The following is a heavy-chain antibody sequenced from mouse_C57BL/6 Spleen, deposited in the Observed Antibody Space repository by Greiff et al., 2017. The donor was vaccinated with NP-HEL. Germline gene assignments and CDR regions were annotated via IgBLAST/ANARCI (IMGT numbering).Heavy chain of an antibody. CDR3: ARGGWLHYFDY. Sequence: QVQLQQPGAELVKPGASVKLSCKASGYTFTSYWMQWVKQRPGQGLEWIGEIDPSDSYTNYNQKFKGKATLTVDTSSSTAYMQLSSLTSEDSAVYYCARGGWLHYFDYWGQGTTLTVSS. CDR1: GYTFTSYW. V-gene: IGHV1-50*01. CDR2: IDPSDSYT. D-gene: IGHD2-3*01. J-gene: IGHJ2*01.